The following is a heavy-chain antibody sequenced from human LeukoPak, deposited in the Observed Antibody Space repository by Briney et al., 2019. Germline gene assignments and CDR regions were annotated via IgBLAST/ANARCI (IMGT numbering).Heavy chain of an antibody. CDR2: LSWYSASL. CDR3: AKGRGGSRKFDAFDI. D-gene: IGHD2-15*01. Sequence: GGSLRLSCAASGFIFCEYAMHWVRQAPGKGLEWVSGLSWYSASLDYVDSVKGRFTISRDNAKNSLYLQMNSLRAEDTALYYCAKGRGGSRKFDAFDIWGQGTMVTVSS. CDR1: GFIFCEYA. J-gene: IGHJ3*02. V-gene: IGHV3-9*01.